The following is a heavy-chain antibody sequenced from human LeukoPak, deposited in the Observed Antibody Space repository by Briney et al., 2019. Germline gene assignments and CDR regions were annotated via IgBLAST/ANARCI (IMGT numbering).Heavy chain of an antibody. Sequence: SETLSLTCNVSGGSISSSGYYWGWIRQPPGKGLEWIGSIYYSGTTYYNPSLKSRVTISVDTSKNQFSLKLSSVTAADTAVYYGARGKSGPNYYYGLDVWGQGTTVTVSS. CDR2: IYYSGTT. V-gene: IGHV4-39*01. J-gene: IGHJ6*02. CDR3: ARGKSGPNYYYGLDV. D-gene: IGHD3-10*01. CDR1: GGSISSSGYY.